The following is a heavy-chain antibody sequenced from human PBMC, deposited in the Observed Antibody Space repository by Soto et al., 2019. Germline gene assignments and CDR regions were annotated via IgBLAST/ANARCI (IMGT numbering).Heavy chain of an antibody. Sequence: QITLKESGPTLVTPTQTLTLTCTFSGFSLTTYGVGVGWIRQPPGKALELLALVYWDDDKWYSPSLKSRLTITKDTSKNQVVLIMTNMDPVDTATYYCAHFPGYTSGFVFWGQGTLVTVSS. V-gene: IGHV2-5*02. D-gene: IGHD5-12*01. J-gene: IGHJ4*02. CDR1: GFSLTTYGVG. CDR3: AHFPGYTSGFVF. CDR2: VYWDDDK.